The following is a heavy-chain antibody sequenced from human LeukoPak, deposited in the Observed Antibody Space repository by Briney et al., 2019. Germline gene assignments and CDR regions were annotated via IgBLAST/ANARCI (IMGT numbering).Heavy chain of an antibody. J-gene: IGHJ4*02. V-gene: IGHV3-30*19. CDR3: TRIKYSTSWSGDY. CDR1: GFIFTSCG. D-gene: IGHD6-13*01. CDR2: ISSNGNNE. Sequence: PGGSLRLSCVASGFIFTSCGVHWVRQAPGKGLQWVALISSNGNNERYADSVKGRFSISRENSKNTMYLRMNSLRAEDTAIYYCTRIKYSTSWSGDYWGQGALVTVSS.